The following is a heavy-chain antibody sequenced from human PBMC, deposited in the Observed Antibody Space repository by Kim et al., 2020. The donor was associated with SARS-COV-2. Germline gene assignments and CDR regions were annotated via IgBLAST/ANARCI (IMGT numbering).Heavy chain of an antibody. D-gene: IGHD1-7*01. CDR3: AHAPRDGGTTFSDWFDP. V-gene: IGHV2-5*02. CDR1: GFSLSTSGVG. CDR2: IYWDDDK. Sequence: SGPTLVKPTQTLTLTCTFSGFSLSTSGVGVGWIRQPPGKALEWLALIYWDDDKRYSPSLKSRLTITKDTSKNQVVLTMTNMDPVDTATYYCAHAPRDGGTTFSDWFDPWGQGTLVTVSS. J-gene: IGHJ5*02.